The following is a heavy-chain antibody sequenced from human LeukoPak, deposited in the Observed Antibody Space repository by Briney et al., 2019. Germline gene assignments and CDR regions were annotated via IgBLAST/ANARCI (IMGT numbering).Heavy chain of an antibody. J-gene: IGHJ4*02. CDR1: GFILSTYA. CDR3: ARVIRAAPGKGYFDY. CDR2: ISGSGGST. D-gene: IGHD6-13*01. V-gene: IGHV3-23*01. Sequence: GGSLRLSCATSGFILSTYALSWVRQAPGKGLEWASSISGSGGSTYHADSVKGRFTISRDSSKNTLYLQMNSLRAEDTAIYYCARVIRAAPGKGYFDYWGQGTLVTVSS.